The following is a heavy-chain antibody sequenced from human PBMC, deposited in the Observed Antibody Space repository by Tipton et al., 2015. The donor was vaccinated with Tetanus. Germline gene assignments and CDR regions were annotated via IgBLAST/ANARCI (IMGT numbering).Heavy chain of an antibody. Sequence: TLSLTCDVSGGPVSSSNWWSWVRQAPGKGLEWIGEIYYRGTTNYNPSLNSRVPLSTDKSKNQVSLRLNSVTAADTAVYFCARTPDYYYCMDVWGQGTTVTVSS. CDR1: GGPVSSSNW. V-gene: IGHV4-4*01. J-gene: IGHJ6*02. CDR3: ARTPDYYYCMDV. CDR2: IYYRGTT.